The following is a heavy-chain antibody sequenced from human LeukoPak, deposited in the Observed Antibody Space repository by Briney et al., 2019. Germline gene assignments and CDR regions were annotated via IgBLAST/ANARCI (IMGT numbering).Heavy chain of an antibody. V-gene: IGHV3-7*01. D-gene: IGHD6-19*01. J-gene: IGHJ4*02. CDR2: IKQDGSEK. CDR1: GFTFSSYW. CDR3: ARDIPYSSGPAHFDY. Sequence: GGSLRLSCAASGFTFSSYWMSWVRQAPGKGLEWVANIKQDGSEKYYVDPVKGRFTISRDNAKNSLYLQMNSLRAEDTAVYYCARDIPYSSGPAHFDYWGQGTLVTVSS.